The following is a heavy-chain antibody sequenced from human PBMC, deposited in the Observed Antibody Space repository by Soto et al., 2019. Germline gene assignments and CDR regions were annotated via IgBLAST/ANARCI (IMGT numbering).Heavy chain of an antibody. Sequence: ASVKVSCKTSGYTFTGYFMHWLRQAPGQGLEWMGWINPNSGGTHYSQRFLGRVTMTRDTSASTVYMELSRLRSDDTAVYYCARYRYYYDSSGYYSAAFDIWGQGTMVTVSS. CDR2: INPNSGGT. J-gene: IGHJ3*02. D-gene: IGHD3-22*01. CDR3: ARYRYYYDSSGYYSAAFDI. CDR1: GYTFTGYF. V-gene: IGHV1-2*02.